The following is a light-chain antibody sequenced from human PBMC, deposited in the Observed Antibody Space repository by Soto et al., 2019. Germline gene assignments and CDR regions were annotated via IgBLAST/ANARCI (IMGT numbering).Light chain of an antibody. CDR2: EVT. J-gene: IGLJ1*01. CDR3: AAWDDSLNGYV. V-gene: IGLV2-8*01. CDR1: SSDVGGYDY. Sequence: QSVLTQPPSASGSPGQSVTISCTGTSSDVGGYDYVSWYQQHPGKAPKLMIYEVTIRPSGVSDRFSGSKSGNTASLTVSGLQAEGEADYYCAAWDDSLNGYVFGTGTKVTVL.